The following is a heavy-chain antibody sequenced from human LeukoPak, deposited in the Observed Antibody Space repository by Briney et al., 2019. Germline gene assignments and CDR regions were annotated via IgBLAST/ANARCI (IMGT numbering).Heavy chain of an antibody. Sequence: PSETLSLTCTVSGGSISSSSYYWGWIRQPPGKGLEWIGSIYYSGSTYYNPSLKSRVTISVDTSKNQFSLKLSSVTAADTAVYYCARDSVDIVATIGHPGGDAFDIWGQGTMVTVSS. CDR2: IYYSGST. J-gene: IGHJ3*02. D-gene: IGHD5-12*01. V-gene: IGHV4-39*07. CDR3: ARDSVDIVATIGHPGGDAFDI. CDR1: GGSISSSSYY.